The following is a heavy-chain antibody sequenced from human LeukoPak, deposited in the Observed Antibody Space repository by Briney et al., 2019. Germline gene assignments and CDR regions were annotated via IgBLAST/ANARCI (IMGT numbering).Heavy chain of an antibody. D-gene: IGHD2-2*01. J-gene: IGHJ6*03. Sequence: SVKVSCKASGGTFSSYAISWVRQAPGQGLEWMGGIIPIFGTANYAQKFQGRVTITADVSTSTAYMELSSLRSEDTAVYYCARVGALPLGYCSSTSCLDYYMDVWGKGTTVTVSS. CDR3: ARVGALPLGYCSSTSCLDYYMDV. V-gene: IGHV1-69*13. CDR1: GGTFSSYA. CDR2: IIPIFGTA.